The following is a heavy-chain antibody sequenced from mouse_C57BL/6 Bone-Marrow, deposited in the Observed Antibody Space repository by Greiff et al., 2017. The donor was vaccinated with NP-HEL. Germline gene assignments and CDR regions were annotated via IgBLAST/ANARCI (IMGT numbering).Heavy chain of an antibody. CDR3: TRTLLLPYYFDY. CDR2: IDPETGGT. J-gene: IGHJ2*01. CDR1: GYTFTDYE. D-gene: IGHD1-1*01. V-gene: IGHV1-15*01. Sequence: QVQLQQSGAELVRPGASVTLSCKASGYTFTDYEMHWVQQTPVHGLEWIGAIDPETGGTAYNQKFKGKAILTADKSSSTAYMELRSLTSEDSAVYYCTRTLLLPYYFDYWGQGTTLTVSS.